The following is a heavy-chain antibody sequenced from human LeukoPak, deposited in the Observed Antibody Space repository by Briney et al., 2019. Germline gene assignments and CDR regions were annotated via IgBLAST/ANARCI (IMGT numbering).Heavy chain of an antibody. CDR3: AKDPQDCSGGSCYTPGYYFDY. Sequence: PGGSPRLSCAASGFTFSSYAMNWVRQAPGKGLEWVSAISGNGGSTYYADSVKGHFTISRDNSKNTLYLQMNSLRAEDTAVYYCAKDPQDCSGGSCYTPGYYFDYWGQGTLVTVSS. CDR1: GFTFSSYA. V-gene: IGHV3-23*01. CDR2: ISGNGGST. J-gene: IGHJ4*02. D-gene: IGHD2-15*01.